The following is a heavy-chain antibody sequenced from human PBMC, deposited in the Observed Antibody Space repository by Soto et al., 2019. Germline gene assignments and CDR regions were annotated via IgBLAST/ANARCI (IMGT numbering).Heavy chain of an antibody. V-gene: IGHV3-74*01. J-gene: IGHJ4*02. Sequence: EVQLVESGGGLVQPGGSLRLSCAASDLTFSNFRMHWVRQAPGKGLVWVALISNDGRSTNHADSVKGRFTISRDNAKSTLYLQLNSLRAEDTAVYYCARDTAGLSYWGQGTLVTVSS. CDR3: ARDTAGLSY. CDR1: DLTFSNFR. CDR2: ISNDGRST. D-gene: IGHD2-21*02.